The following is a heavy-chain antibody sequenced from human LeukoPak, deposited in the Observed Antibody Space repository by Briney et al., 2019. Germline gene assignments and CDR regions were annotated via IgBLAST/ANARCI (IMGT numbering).Heavy chain of an antibody. CDR3: ARRSGDYYYGMDV. D-gene: IGHD1-26*01. CDR1: GFTVRSNY. J-gene: IGHJ6*02. V-gene: IGHV3-53*04. CDR2: FYRGGIT. Sequence: QSGGSLRLSCAASGFTVRSNYMSWVRQAPGKGLEWVSVFYRGGITYYADSVKGRFTISRHNSKNTLYIQMNSLRAEDTAVYYCARRSGDYYYGMDVWGQGNTVTVSS.